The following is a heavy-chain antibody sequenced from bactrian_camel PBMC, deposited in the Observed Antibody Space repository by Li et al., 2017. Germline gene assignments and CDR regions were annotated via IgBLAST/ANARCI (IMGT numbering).Heavy chain of an antibody. V-gene: IGHV3-2*01. CDR3: AATSGTCRCLGY. J-gene: IGHJ4*01. CDR2: IESYGYT. Sequence: HVQLVESGGGLVQPGGSLRLSCAASGFTFSSYYIGWVRQAPGKGLEWVSSIESYGYTYYADSVKGRFTISTDNAKNTLYLQMNSLKPEDTAVYYCAATSGTCRCLGYWGQGTQVTVS. D-gene: IGHD5*01. CDR1: GFTFSSYY.